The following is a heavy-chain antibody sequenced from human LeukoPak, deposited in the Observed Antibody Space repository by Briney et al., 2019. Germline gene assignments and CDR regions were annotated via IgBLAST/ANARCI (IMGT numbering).Heavy chain of an antibody. CDR3: ARDQDLYPSGGWYFDY. D-gene: IGHD6-19*01. CDR2: ISSSSSYI. CDR1: GFTFSSYS. Sequence: PGGSLRLSRGASGFTFSSYSMNWVRQAPGKGLEWVSSISSSSSYIYYADSVKGRFTISRDNAKNSLYLQMNSLRAEDTAVYYCARDQDLYPSGGWYFDYWGQGTLVTVSS. V-gene: IGHV3-21*01. J-gene: IGHJ4*02.